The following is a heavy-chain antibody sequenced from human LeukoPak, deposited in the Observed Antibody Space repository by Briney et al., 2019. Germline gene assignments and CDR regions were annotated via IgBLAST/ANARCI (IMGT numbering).Heavy chain of an antibody. J-gene: IGHJ3*02. CDR2: MNPNSANT. CDR1: GYTFTSYD. V-gene: IGHV1-8*01. CDR3: ARAHCSSANCYPIDAFDI. D-gene: IGHD2-2*01. Sequence: ASVKVSCKTSGYTFTSYDINWVRQATGQRLEWMGWMNPNSANTDYAQKFQGRVSMTRNTSISTAYMELSSLRSEDTAVYYCARAHCSSANCYPIDAFDIWGQGTMVTVSS.